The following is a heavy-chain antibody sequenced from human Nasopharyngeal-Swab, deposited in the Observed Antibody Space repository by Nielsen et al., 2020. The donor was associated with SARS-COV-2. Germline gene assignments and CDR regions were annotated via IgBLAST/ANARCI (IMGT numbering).Heavy chain of an antibody. CDR3: AKICGGSGGSCSIDY. CDR1: GFTFSSYA. D-gene: IGHD2-15*01. J-gene: IGHJ4*02. Sequence: GASLQISCAASGFTFSSYAMSWVRQAPGKGLEWVSAISGSGGSTYYADSVKGRFTISRDNSKNTLYLQMNSLRAEDTAVYYCAKICGGSGGSCSIDYWGQGTLVTVSS. CDR2: ISGSGGST. V-gene: IGHV3-23*01.